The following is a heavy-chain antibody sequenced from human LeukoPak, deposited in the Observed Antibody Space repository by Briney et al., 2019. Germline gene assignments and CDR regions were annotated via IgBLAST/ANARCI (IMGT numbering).Heavy chain of an antibody. V-gene: IGHV1-8*02. Sequence: ASVKVSCKASGYTFTGYYMHWVRQATGQGLEWMGWMNPNSGNTGYAQKFQGRVTMTRNTSISTAYMELSSLRSEDTAVYYCARRRYSSGWSISWFDPWGQGTLVTVSS. CDR2: MNPNSGNT. D-gene: IGHD6-19*01. J-gene: IGHJ5*02. CDR3: ARRRYSSGWSISWFDP. CDR1: GYTFTGYY.